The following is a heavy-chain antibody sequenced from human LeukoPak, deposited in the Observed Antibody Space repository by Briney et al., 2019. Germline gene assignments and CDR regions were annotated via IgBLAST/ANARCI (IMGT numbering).Heavy chain of an antibody. Sequence: ASETLSLTCTVSGDSISSSSYYWGWIRQPPGKGLEWIGSIYYSGRTYSNPSLNRSPTMSVGTSKNQFSLKLSSMTAADTAVYYCARGRTGYQLLPTKKDYSYYYIDVWGKGTTVTVSS. V-gene: IGHV4-39*07. J-gene: IGHJ6*03. CDR1: GDSISSSSYY. CDR2: IYYSGRT. D-gene: IGHD2-2*01. CDR3: ARGRTGYQLLPTKKDYSYYYIDV.